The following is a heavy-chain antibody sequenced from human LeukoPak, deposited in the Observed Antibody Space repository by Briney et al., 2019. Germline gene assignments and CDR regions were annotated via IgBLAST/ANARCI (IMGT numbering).Heavy chain of an antibody. J-gene: IGHJ5*02. CDR1: GYTFTSYY. V-gene: IGHV1-46*01. CDR2: INPSGGGT. Sequence: ASVKGSCKASGYTFTSYYMHWVRQAPGQGLEWMGIINPSGGGTSYAQKFQGRVTMTRDMSTSTVYMKLSSLRSEDTAVYYCARDRSSDGYYGSGSYYRENWFDPWGQGTLVTVSS. D-gene: IGHD3-10*01. CDR3: ARDRSSDGYYGSGSYYRENWFDP.